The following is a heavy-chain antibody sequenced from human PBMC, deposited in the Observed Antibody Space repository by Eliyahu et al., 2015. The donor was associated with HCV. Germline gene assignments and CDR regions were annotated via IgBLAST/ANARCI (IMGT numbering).Heavy chain of an antibody. Sequence: QVQLVQSGAEVKKPGASVXVSCKASGYTFISNYMHWVRQAPGQGXEWMGIINPRGGSTSYAQRFQGRVTVTTDTSTSTVYMELTSLRAEDTAVYYCLRDGEGYWGQGTLVXVSS. D-gene: IGHD3-3*01. J-gene: IGHJ4*02. CDR3: LRDGEGY. V-gene: IGHV1-46*03. CDR2: INPRGGST. CDR1: GYTFISNY.